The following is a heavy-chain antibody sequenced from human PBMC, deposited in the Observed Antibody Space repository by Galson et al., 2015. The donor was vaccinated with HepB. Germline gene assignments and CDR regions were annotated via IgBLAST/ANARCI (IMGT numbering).Heavy chain of an antibody. D-gene: IGHD2-15*01. J-gene: IGHJ4*02. CDR3: AKRDSGVVVGSFDY. V-gene: IGHV3-23*01. Sequence: SLRLSCAASGFTFNIYGMSWVRQAPGKGLEWVSAISGRDGNTYYADSVKGRFTISRDNSKNTLYLQMNSLRGDDTAVYYCAKRDSGVVVGSFDYWGQGTLVTVSS. CDR2: ISGRDGNT. CDR1: GFTFNIYG.